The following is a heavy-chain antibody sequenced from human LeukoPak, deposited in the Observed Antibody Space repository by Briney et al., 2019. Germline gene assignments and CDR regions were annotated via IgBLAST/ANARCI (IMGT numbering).Heavy chain of an antibody. V-gene: IGHV1-18*01. CDR1: GYTFTSYG. CDR3: ARTTVGYYYYMDV. CDR2: ISAYNGKT. Sequence: ASVKVSCRASGYTFTSYGISWVRRAPGQGLEWMGWISAYNGKTNYAQKLQGRVTMTTDTSTSTAYMELRSLRSDDTAVYYCARTTVGYYYYMDVWGKGTTVTISS. J-gene: IGHJ6*03. D-gene: IGHD1-1*01.